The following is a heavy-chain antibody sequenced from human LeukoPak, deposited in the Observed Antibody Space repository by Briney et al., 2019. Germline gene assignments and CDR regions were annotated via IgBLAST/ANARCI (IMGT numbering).Heavy chain of an antibody. J-gene: IGHJ4*02. CDR1: GFTFSNAW. D-gene: IGHD5-12*01. Sequence: PGGSLRLSCAASGFTFSNAWMTWVRQAPGKGLEWVGRIKSKSDGGTTDYAAPVKGRFTISRDDSKNTLYLQMNSLKTEDTAVYYCTTPYSGHDLGYFDYWGQGTLVTVSS. CDR2: IKSKSDGGTT. CDR3: TTPYSGHDLGYFDY. V-gene: IGHV3-15*01.